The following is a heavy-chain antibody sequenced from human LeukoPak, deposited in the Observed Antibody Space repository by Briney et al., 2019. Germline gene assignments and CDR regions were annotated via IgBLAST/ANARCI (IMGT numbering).Heavy chain of an antibody. D-gene: IGHD5-18*01. Sequence: PGGSLRLSCPASGFTFSSYSMNWVRQAPGKGLEGVASISSSSSYIYYADSVKGRFTISRDNAKNSLYLQMNSLRAEDTAVYYCAKRARGYSYGAFDYWGQGTLVTVSS. CDR3: AKRARGYSYGAFDY. CDR2: ISSSSSYI. CDR1: GFTFSSYS. V-gene: IGHV3-21*04. J-gene: IGHJ4*02.